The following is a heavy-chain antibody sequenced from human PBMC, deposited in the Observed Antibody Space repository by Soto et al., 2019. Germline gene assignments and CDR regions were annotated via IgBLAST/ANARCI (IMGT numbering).Heavy chain of an antibody. CDR2: VYYSGNT. J-gene: IGHJ6*03. V-gene: IGHV4-59*01. D-gene: IGHD6-13*01. CDR1: GGSISPYY. CDR3: ARLGAAASYAHYYMDV. Sequence: PSETLSLTCTVSGGSISPYYWSWIRQPPGKGLEWIGYVYYSGNTNYNPSLESRVTISVDTSRNRFSLNLTSATAADTAVYYCARLGAAASYAHYYMDVWGRGTAVTGSS.